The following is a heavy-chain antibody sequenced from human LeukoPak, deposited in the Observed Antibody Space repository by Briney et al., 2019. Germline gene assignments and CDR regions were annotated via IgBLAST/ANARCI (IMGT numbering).Heavy chain of an antibody. D-gene: IGHD1-26*01. CDR1: GFTLIGSS. V-gene: IGHV3-73*01. J-gene: IGHJ5*02. CDR2: IDKKDKGYATAT. Sequence: GGSLKLSCAAYGFTLIGSSIHSVRQSSGKGLELDGQIDKKDKGYATATAYAASVKGRFTISRDDSINTAYLQMKSLKTEDTALYYCTRDSGTYNWFDPWGQGTLVTVSS. CDR3: TRDSGTYNWFDP.